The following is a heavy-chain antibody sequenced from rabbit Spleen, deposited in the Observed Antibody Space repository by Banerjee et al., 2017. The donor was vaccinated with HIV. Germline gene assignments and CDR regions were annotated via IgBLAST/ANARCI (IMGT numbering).Heavy chain of an antibody. Sequence: QSLEESGGDLVTPGASLTLTCTASGVSFSANSYICWVRQAPGKGLEWIACIDTGSSGFTYFASWAKGRFTISKTSSTTVTLQMTSLTAADTATYFCARDTSSSFSSYGMDLGGTGTLVTVS. D-gene: IGHD1-1*01. CDR1: GVSFSANSY. CDR2: IDTGSSGFT. J-gene: IGHJ6*01. V-gene: IGHV1S40*01. CDR3: ARDTSSSFSSYGMDL.